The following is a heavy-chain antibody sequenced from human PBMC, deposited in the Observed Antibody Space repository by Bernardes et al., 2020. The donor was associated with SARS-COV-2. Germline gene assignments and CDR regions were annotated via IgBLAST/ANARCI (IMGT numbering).Heavy chain of an antibody. J-gene: IGHJ6*02. CDR1: GYTFTGYY. CDR3: AIPPTNYDRYGMDV. CDR2: NNPNSVGT. V-gene: IGHV1-2*02. Sequence: ASVKVSCKASGYTFTGYYIDWVRQAPGQGLEWRGWNNPNSVGTNYAQKFQDRVTMTRDTSIRTAYMELRRLRSDDTAVYYCAIPPTNYDRYGMDVWGQGTTITVSS. D-gene: IGHD3-22*01.